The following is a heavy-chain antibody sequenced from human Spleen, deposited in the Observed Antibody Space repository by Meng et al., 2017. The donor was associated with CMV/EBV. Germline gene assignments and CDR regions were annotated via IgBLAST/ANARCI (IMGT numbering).Heavy chain of an antibody. D-gene: IGHD6-6*01. Sequence: SETLSLTCTLSGGSTSIYYWSWIRQPPGKGLEWIGYIYYSGNTNYNPSLKSRVTIPVDTSKNQFSLMLSSVTDADTAVYYCERDNYSSSSYWFDPWGQGTLVTVSS. V-gene: IGHV4-59*01. CDR1: GGSTSIYY. J-gene: IGHJ5*02. CDR3: ERDNYSSSSYWFDP. CDR2: IYYSGNT.